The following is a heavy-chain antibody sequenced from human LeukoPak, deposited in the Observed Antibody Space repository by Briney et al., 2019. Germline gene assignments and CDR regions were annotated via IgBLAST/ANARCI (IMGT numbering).Heavy chain of an antibody. J-gene: IGHJ5*02. Sequence: PSETLSLTCIVSGGSISSSNSYWDWIRQPPGKGLEWIGYIYYSGSTNYNPSLKSRVTISVDTSKNQFSLKLSSVTAADTAVYYCARAPYDSWSGYRERRFDPWGQGTLVTVSS. D-gene: IGHD3-3*01. V-gene: IGHV4-61*05. CDR1: GGSISSSNSY. CDR3: ARAPYDSWSGYRERRFDP. CDR2: IYYSGST.